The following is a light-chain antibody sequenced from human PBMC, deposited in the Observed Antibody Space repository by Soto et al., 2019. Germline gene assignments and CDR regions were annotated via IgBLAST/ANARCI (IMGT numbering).Light chain of an antibody. CDR1: KLGDKY. Sequence: ELTQPPSVSVSPGQTASITCSGDKLGDKYACWYQQRPGQPPVLVIYQNTKRPSGIPDRFSGSNSGNTATLTISGTQAMDEADYYCQAWDSSTVVFGGGTKLTVL. V-gene: IGLV3-1*01. CDR3: QAWDSSTVV. CDR2: QNT. J-gene: IGLJ2*01.